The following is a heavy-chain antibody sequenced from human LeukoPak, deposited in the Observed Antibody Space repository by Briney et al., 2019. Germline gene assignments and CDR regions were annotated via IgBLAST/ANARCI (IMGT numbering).Heavy chain of an antibody. CDR3: AKDGRIVVVPAAAPTYAFDI. J-gene: IGHJ3*02. V-gene: IGHV3-23*01. CDR2: ICGSGGST. D-gene: IGHD2-2*01. CDR1: GFTFSSYA. Sequence: GGSLRLSCAASGFTFSSYAMSWVRQAPGKGLEWVSAICGSGGSTYYADSVKGRFTISRDNSKNTLYLQMNSLRAEDTAVYYCAKDGRIVVVPAAAPTYAFDIWGQGTMVTVSS.